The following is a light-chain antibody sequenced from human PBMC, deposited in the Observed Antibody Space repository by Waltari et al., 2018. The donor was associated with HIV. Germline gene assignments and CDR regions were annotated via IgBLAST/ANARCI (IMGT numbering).Light chain of an antibody. CDR1: TIVNTS. CDR3: GTWDSSLSAYWV. V-gene: IGLV1-51*01. Sequence: QSVLTQPPSVSAAPGQRVTISFSTIVNTSISCYHQLPATAPKLLIYDNNKRPSGIPDRFSGSKSGTSATLGITGLQTGDEADYYCGTWDSSLSAYWVFGGGTKLTVL. J-gene: IGLJ3*02. CDR2: DNN.